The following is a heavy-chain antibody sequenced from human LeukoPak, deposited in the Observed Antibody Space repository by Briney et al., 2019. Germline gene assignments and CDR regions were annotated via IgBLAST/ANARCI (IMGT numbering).Heavy chain of an antibody. D-gene: IGHD3/OR15-3a*01. V-gene: IGHV3-66*02. J-gene: IGHJ4*02. CDR2: IYSGGST. Sequence: PGGSLRLSCAASRFTVNNNYISWVRQAPGKGLEWVSVIYSGGSTYYADSVKGRFTISRDKSKNTLYLQMNSLRVEDTAVYYCARDLDWYWGQGTLVTVSS. CDR1: RFTVNNNY. CDR3: ARDLDWY.